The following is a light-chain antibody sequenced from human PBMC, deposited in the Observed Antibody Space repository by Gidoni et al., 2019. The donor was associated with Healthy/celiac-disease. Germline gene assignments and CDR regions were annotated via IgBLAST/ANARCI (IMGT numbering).Light chain of an antibody. V-gene: IGKV3-15*01. CDR1: QSVSSN. CDR3: QQYNNWPPYT. J-gene: IGKJ2*01. Sequence: ELVMTQSPATLSVSPGERATLSCRASQSVSSNIAWYQQKPGQAPRFSGSGSGTEFTLTISSMQYEDFAVYYCQQYNNWPPYTFGQGTKLEIK.